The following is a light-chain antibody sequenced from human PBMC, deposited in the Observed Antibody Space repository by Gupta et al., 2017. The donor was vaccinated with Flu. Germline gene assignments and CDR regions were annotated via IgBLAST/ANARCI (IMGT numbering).Light chain of an antibody. V-gene: IGLV3-25*02. Sequence: SYDLTQPPSVSVSPRQPAKITCSGDALAKRYVYWYQQKAGQAPVLVMSKDTERPSGIPERHSGSSSGTVVTLTISAVQPEDEGDYYCQSADITGTYQTFGGGTKLTVL. J-gene: IGLJ2*01. CDR1: ALAKRY. CDR3: QSADITGTYQT. CDR2: KDT.